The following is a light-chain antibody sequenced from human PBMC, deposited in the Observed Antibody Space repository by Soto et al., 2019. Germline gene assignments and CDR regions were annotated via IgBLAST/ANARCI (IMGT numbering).Light chain of an antibody. CDR1: SSDVGGYNY. CDR3: SSYRSSSTLYV. J-gene: IGLJ1*01. CDR2: DVT. V-gene: IGLV2-14*03. Sequence: QSALTQPASVSGSPGQSITISCTGTSSDVGGYNYVSWFQHHPGKAPKLMIYDVTNRPSGVSDRFSGSKSGNTASLTISVLQADDEADYYCSSYRSSSTLYVFGTGTKLTVL.